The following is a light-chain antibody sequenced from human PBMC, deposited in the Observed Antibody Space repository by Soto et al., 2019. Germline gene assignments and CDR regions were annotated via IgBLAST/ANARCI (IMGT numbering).Light chain of an antibody. Sequence: EIVLTQSPDTLSLSPGEKATLSCRASQSVSSNYLAWYQQKTVQAPRFLIYDASSRATGIPDRFSGSGSGTDFTLTISRLEPEDFAVYYCQQYGSSPLTFGGGTKVDIK. J-gene: IGKJ4*01. CDR2: DAS. CDR1: QSVSSNY. V-gene: IGKV3-20*01. CDR3: QQYGSSPLT.